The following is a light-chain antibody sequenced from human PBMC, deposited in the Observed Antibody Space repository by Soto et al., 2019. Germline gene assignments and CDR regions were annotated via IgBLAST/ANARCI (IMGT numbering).Light chain of an antibody. Sequence: EIVLTQTPDTLSVSPRQRAPLSCMASQSVSSNLAWYQQKPGQAPRLLIYGASTRATVIPAGFSGSGSGTEFTLTISSLQSEDFAFYYCQQYNNWPSITFGQGTRLE. J-gene: IGKJ5*01. CDR1: QSVSSN. CDR3: QQYNNWPSIT. V-gene: IGKV3-15*01. CDR2: GAS.